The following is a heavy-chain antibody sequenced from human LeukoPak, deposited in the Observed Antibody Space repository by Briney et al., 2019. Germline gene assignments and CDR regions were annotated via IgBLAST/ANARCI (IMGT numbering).Heavy chain of an antibody. J-gene: IGHJ3*02. Sequence: SGTLSLTCAVSGGSISSSNWWSWVRQPPGKGLEWIGEIYHSGSTNYNPSLKSRVTISVDKSKNQFSLKLSSVTAADTAVYYCASFGTTVITFDAFDIWGQGTKVTVSS. V-gene: IGHV4-4*02. CDR3: ASFGTTVITFDAFDI. CDR1: GGSISSSNW. CDR2: IYHSGST. D-gene: IGHD4-17*01.